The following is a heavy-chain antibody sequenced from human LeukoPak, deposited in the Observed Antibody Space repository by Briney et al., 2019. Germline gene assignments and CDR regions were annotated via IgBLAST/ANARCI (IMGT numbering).Heavy chain of an antibody. V-gene: IGHV1-18*01. CDR1: GYTFTSYG. J-gene: IGHJ4*02. CDR3: ARHGTSYYYDSSGYYPVDY. CDR2: ISACNGNT. D-gene: IGHD3-22*01. Sequence: GASVKVSCKASGYTFTSYGISWVRQAPGQGLEWMGWISACNGNTNYAQKLQGRVTMTTDTSTSTAYMELRSLRSDDTAVYYCARHGTSYYYDSSGYYPVDYWGQGTLVTVSS.